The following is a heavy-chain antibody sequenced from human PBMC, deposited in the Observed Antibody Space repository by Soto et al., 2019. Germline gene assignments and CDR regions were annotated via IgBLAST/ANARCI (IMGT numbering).Heavy chain of an antibody. J-gene: IGHJ4*02. D-gene: IGHD2-21*02. CDR2: INPSGGST. CDR1: GYTFTSYY. V-gene: IGHV1-46*03. Sequence: ASVKVSCKASGYTFTSYYMHWVRQAPGQGLEWMGIINPSGGSTSYAQKFQGRVTMTRDTSTSTVYMELSSLRSEDTAVYYCARGGHVVVVTAAFDYWGQGTLVTVPS. CDR3: ARGGHVVVVTAAFDY.